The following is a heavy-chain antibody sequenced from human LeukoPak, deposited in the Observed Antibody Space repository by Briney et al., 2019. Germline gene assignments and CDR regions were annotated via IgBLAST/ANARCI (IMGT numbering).Heavy chain of an antibody. CDR1: GITVSNNY. CDR3: ARDGDDTSGYFSPFDY. J-gene: IGHJ4*02. Sequence: GGSLRLSCAASGITVSNNYMSWVRQAPGKGLEWVSVIYSGGSTYYADSVKGRFTISRDNSKNTLYLQMNSLRAEDTAVYYCARDGDDTSGYFSPFDYWGQGTLVTVSS. D-gene: IGHD3-22*01. V-gene: IGHV3-53*01. CDR2: IYSGGST.